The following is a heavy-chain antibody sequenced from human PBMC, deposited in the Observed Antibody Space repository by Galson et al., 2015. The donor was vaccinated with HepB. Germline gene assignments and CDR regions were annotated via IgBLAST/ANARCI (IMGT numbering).Heavy chain of an antibody. J-gene: IGHJ6*02. V-gene: IGHV7-4-1*02. Sequence: SVKVSCKASGYTFTSYVINWVRQAPGQGLEWMGGINTNTGTPTYAQGFTGRFVFSLDTSVSTAYLQISSLKTEDTAVYYCARETSIYDFSSRPYSYYYYGLDVWGQGTTVAVSS. CDR2: INTNTGTP. D-gene: IGHD6-19*01. CDR1: GYTFTSYV. CDR3: ARETSIYDFSSRPYSYYYYGLDV.